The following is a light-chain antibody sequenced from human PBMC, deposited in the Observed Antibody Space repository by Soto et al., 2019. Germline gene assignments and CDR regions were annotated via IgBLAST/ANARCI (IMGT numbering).Light chain of an antibody. Sequence: DIVLTQSPGTLSLSPGERATLYCRARQSVSSSYLAWYQQKPGQAPRLLIYGASSRATGIPDRFSGSGSGTDFTLTISRLEPEDFAVYYCQQYGSSLITFGQGTRLEIK. CDR2: GAS. CDR1: QSVSSSY. V-gene: IGKV3-20*01. CDR3: QQYGSSLIT. J-gene: IGKJ5*01.